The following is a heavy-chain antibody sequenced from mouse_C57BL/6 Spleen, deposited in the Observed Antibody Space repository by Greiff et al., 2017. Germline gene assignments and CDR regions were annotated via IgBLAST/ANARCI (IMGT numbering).Heavy chain of an antibody. D-gene: IGHD2-1*01. CDR3: ARNSYGNYEGFDY. J-gene: IGHJ2*01. Sequence: EVKLMESEGGLVQPGSSMKLSCTASGFTFSDYYMAWVRQVPEKGLEWVANINYDGSSTYYLDSLKSRFIISRDNAKNILYLQMSSLKSEDTATYYCARNSYGNYEGFDYWGQGTTLTVSS. V-gene: IGHV5-16*01. CDR2: INYDGSST. CDR1: GFTFSDYY.